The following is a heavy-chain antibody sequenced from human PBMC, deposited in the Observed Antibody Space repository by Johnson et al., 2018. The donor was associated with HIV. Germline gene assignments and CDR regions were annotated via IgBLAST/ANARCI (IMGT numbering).Heavy chain of an antibody. D-gene: IGHD2-15*01. J-gene: IGHJ3*01. Sequence: QLVESGGGLVQPGRSLRLSCVASGFTFEDYAMHWVRQAPGKGLEWVSGISWNSDDIGYADSVTGRFSISRDNAKNCLYLQMNGLNPEDTALYYCAKDRGGVGTGAFDFWGQGTMVTVSS. CDR1: GFTFEDYA. CDR2: ISWNSDDI. V-gene: IGHV3-9*01. CDR3: AKDRGGVGTGAFDF.